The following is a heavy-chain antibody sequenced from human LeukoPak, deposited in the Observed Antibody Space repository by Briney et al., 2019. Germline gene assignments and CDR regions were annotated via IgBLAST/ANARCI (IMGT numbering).Heavy chain of an antibody. Sequence: ASVKVSCKASGYTFTSYGISWVRQAPGQGLEWMGWISAYNGNTNYAQKLQGRVTITADKSTSTAYMELSSLRSEDTAVYYCARGRSPTAMVRGVNGLGYWGQGTLVTVSS. J-gene: IGHJ4*02. CDR1: GYTFTSYG. V-gene: IGHV1-18*01. CDR3: ARGRSPTAMVRGVNGLGY. CDR2: ISAYNGNT. D-gene: IGHD3-10*01.